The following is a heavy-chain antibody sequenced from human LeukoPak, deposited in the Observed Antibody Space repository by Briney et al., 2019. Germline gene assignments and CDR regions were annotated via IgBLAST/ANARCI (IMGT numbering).Heavy chain of an antibody. V-gene: IGHV3-33*01. CDR2: IWFDGSRQ. CDR1: GFTFTSYG. D-gene: IGHD1-26*01. CDR3: ARAGASSEIDY. Sequence: PGRSLRLSCATSGFTFTSYGFHWVRQAPNKGLEWVAVIWFDGSRQYYIDTVRGRFTVSRDNSKNTIYLQMNSLRVEDTAIYYCARAGASSEIDYWGQGTLVTVSS. J-gene: IGHJ4*02.